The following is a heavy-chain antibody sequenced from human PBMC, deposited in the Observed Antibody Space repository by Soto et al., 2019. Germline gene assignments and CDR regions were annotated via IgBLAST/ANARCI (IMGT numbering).Heavy chain of an antibody. CDR2: IVPKFGTA. V-gene: IGHV1-69*06. CDR1: GGIGSNYA. CDR3: AREIVSGYSRTWFDP. Sequence: QEHLVQSGAEVKKPGSSVKVSCRASGGIGSNYAISWVRQAPGQGLEWMGGIVPKFGTANYAQRFKGRVTISVDKTTNSVYMELTSLTSQDMAIDYCAREIVSGYSRTWFDPWGQGTLVSVSS. D-gene: IGHD2-15*01. J-gene: IGHJ5*02.